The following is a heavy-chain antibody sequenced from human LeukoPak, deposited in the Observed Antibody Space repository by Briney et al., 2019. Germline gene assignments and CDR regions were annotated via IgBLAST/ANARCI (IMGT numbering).Heavy chain of an antibody. V-gene: IGHV3-30*04. CDR2: IWYGGSNK. Sequence: GGSLRLSCAASGFTFSSYAMHWVRQAPGKGLEWVAVIWYGGSNKYYADSVKGRFTISRDNSKNTLYLQMNSLRAEDTAVYYCARAQGFSLTPYFDYWGQGTLVTVSS. CDR1: GFTFSSYA. D-gene: IGHD3-10*01. J-gene: IGHJ4*02. CDR3: ARAQGFSLTPYFDY.